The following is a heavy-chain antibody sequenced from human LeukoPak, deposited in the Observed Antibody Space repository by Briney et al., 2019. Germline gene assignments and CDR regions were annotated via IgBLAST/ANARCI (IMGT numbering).Heavy chain of an antibody. Sequence: SETLSLTCTVSGGSISSYYWSWIRQPPGKGLEWIGYIYYSGSTNYNPSLKSRVTISVDTSKNQFSLKLSSVTAADTAVYYCARLSRYGGNFRVASDFDYWGQGTLVTVSS. CDR3: ARLSRYGGNFRVASDFDY. CDR1: GGSISSYY. J-gene: IGHJ4*02. D-gene: IGHD4-23*01. CDR2: IYYSGST. V-gene: IGHV4-59*08.